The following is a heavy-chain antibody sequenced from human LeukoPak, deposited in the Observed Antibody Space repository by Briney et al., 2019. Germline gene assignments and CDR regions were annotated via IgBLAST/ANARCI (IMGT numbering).Heavy chain of an antibody. J-gene: IGHJ4*02. Sequence: GGSLRLSCAASGFTFSSYWMSWVRQAPGKGLEWVANIREDGSEKYYVDSVKGRFTISRDNAKNSLFLQMNSLRAEDTAVYYCARESRGYNILTGYYTQSDYWGQGTLVTVSS. V-gene: IGHV3-7*01. D-gene: IGHD3-9*01. CDR1: GFTFSSYW. CDR2: IREDGSEK. CDR3: ARESRGYNILTGYYTQSDY.